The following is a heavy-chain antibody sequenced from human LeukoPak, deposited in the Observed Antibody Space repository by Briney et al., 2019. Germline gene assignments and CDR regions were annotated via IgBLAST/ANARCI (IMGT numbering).Heavy chain of an antibody. CDR3: ARGHYGLDV. J-gene: IGHJ6*02. CDR2: ISTSSSAI. V-gene: IGHV3-11*01. Sequence: GGSLRLSCAASGFTFSDFYMSWIRQAPGRGLEWVSYISTSSSAIYYADSVKGRFTISRDTAKSPLYLQMNSLRAEDTAVYYCARGHYGLDVWGQGTTVTVSS. CDR1: GFTFSDFY.